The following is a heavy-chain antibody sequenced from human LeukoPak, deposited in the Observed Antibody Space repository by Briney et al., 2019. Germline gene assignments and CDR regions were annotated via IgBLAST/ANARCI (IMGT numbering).Heavy chain of an antibody. J-gene: IGHJ4*02. V-gene: IGHV4-30-4*01. Sequence: PSETLSLTCTVSGGSISSGDYYWSWIRQPPGKGLEWIGYIYYSGSTYCNPSLKSRVTISVDTSKNQFSLKLSSVTAADTAVYYCARLRITIFGVVPRYFDYWGQGTLVTVSS. CDR3: ARLRITIFGVVPRYFDY. CDR1: GGSISSGDYY. CDR2: IYYSGST. D-gene: IGHD3-3*01.